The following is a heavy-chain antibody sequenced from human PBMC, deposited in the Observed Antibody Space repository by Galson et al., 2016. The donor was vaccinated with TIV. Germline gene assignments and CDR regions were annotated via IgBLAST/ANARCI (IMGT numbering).Heavy chain of an antibody. CDR1: GFTFNTYR. CDR3: AREISRSYRDDAFDI. CDR2: ISCGGSAV. D-gene: IGHD6-13*01. J-gene: IGHJ3*02. V-gene: IGHV3-48*01. Sequence: SLRLSCAASGFTFNTYRLNWVRQAPGKGLEWISYISCGGSAVFYADSVKGRFSISRDNAKNSLYLQMNSLRTEDTAVYYCAREISRSYRDDAFDIWGQGTMVTVSS.